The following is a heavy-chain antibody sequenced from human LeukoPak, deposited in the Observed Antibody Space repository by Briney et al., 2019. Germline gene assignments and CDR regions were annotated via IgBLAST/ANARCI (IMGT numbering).Heavy chain of an antibody. D-gene: IGHD3-16*01. V-gene: IGHV3-30*04. J-gene: IGHJ4*02. CDR2: ISYDGSNK. Sequence: GGSLRLSCAASGFTFSSYAMHWVRQAPGKGLEWVAVISYDGSNKYYADSVKGRFTISRDNSKNTLYLQMNSLRAEDTAVYYCARDNDSRDPPHFDYWGQGTLVTVSS. CDR1: GFTFSSYA. CDR3: ARDNDSRDPPHFDY.